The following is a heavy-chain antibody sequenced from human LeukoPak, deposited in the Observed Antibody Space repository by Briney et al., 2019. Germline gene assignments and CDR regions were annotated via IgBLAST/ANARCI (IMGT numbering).Heavy chain of an antibody. CDR1: GYSISSGYY. CDR2: IDRSGNT. CDR3: ARLSYYYYYMDV. V-gene: IGHV4-38-2*01. Sequence: PSETLSLTCAVSGYSISSGYYWGWIRQSPGKGLEWIGRIDRSGNTYYNPPLKSRVAISVDTSKNQFSLKLNSVTAADTAVYYCARLSYYYYYMDVWGRGTTVTVSS. D-gene: IGHD3-10*01. J-gene: IGHJ6*03.